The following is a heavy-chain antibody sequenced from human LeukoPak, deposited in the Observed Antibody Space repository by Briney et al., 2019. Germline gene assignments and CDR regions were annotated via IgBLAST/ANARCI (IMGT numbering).Heavy chain of an antibody. CDR3: ARDGDVRVQYYFRHLDV. CDR1: GFTLSTFA. CDR2: IGGTAGET. V-gene: IGHV3-23*01. D-gene: IGHD2/OR15-2a*01. J-gene: IGHJ6*04. Sequence: GGSLRLSCAVSGFTLSTFAMTGVRQAPGMGLEWVSTIGGTAGETWYADFMKGRFTIFRDNSKNTLYLEMNSLRAEDTAEYYCARDGDVRVQYYFRHLDVWGKGTTVTVSS.